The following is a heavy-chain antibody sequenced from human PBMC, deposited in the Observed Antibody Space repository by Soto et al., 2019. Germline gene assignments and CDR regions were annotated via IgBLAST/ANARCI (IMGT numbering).Heavy chain of an antibody. V-gene: IGHV2-5*02. Sequence: SGPTLVNPTQTLTLTCTFSGFSLSTSGVGVGWIRQPPGKAMEWLALIYWDDDKRYRPSLKSRLTITKDTSKNQVVLTMTNIDPVDTATYYCAHTRLRYGDIHWGQGTLVTVSS. CDR2: IYWDDDK. CDR1: GFSLSTSGVG. J-gene: IGHJ4*02. D-gene: IGHD3-9*01. CDR3: AHTRLRYGDIH.